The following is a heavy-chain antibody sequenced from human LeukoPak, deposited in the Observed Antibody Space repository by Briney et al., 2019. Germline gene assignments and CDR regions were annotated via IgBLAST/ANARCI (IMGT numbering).Heavy chain of an antibody. CDR1: GGSISSGSFY. V-gene: IGHV4-39*01. CDR3: ARGGSFEAFDI. J-gene: IGHJ3*02. CDR2: IYYSGST. Sequence: KSSETLSLTCTVSGGSISSGSFYWDWIRQPPGRGLEWIGSIYYSGSTYYSPSLKSRVTISGDTSKNQFSLKLSSVTAADTAVYYCARGGSFEAFDIWGQGTMVTVSS. D-gene: IGHD1-26*01.